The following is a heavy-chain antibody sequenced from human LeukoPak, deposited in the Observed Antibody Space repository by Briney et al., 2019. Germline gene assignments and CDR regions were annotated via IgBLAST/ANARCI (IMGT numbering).Heavy chain of an antibody. Sequence: GGSLRLSCAASGFTFSSYAMSWVRQAPGKGLEWVSAISGSGSSTYYADSVKGRFTISRDNSKNTLYLQMNSLRAEDTAVYYWAKVPAGYCSGGTCYVDYWGQGTLVTVSS. CDR1: GFTFSSYA. J-gene: IGHJ4*02. D-gene: IGHD2-15*01. CDR2: ISGSGSST. V-gene: IGHV3-23*01. CDR3: AKVPAGYCSGGTCYVDY.